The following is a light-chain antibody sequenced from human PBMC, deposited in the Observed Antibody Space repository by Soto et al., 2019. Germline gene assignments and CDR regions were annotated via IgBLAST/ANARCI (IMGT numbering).Light chain of an antibody. V-gene: IGKV3D-20*02. CDR2: DTS. J-gene: IGKJ2*01. CDR1: QTLSNSF. Sequence: EIVLTQSPGTLSLSPGERATLSCRASQTLSNSFIAWYQQKPGQAPRLLIYDTSSRATGVPDRYSASGSGTDFTLTISRLEPEDFAVYYCQQRSNWPKYTFGQGTKLEIK. CDR3: QQRSNWPKYT.